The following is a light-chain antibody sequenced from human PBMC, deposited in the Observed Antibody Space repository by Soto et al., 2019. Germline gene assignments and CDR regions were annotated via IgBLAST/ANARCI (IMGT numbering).Light chain of an antibody. J-gene: IGLJ2*01. Sequence: QSALTQPASVSGSPGQSITISCTGTTDDIGTYTYVSWYQQYPGKAPKLMIYEVTNRPSGVSNRFSGSKSANTASLTISGLQAEDEAHYYCSSYSSTSSYVVFGGGTKLTVL. CDR3: SSYSSTSSYVV. CDR1: TDDIGTYTY. V-gene: IGLV2-14*01. CDR2: EVT.